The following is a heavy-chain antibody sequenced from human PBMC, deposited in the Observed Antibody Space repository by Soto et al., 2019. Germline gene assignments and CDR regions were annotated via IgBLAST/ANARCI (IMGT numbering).Heavy chain of an antibody. CDR1: GGSFSGYY. CDR2: ISHSGRT. V-gene: IGHV4-34*01. Sequence: SETLSLTCAVYGGSFSGYYWSWIRQPPGKGLEWIGEISHSGRTNYNPSLKSRVTISVDTSKNQFSLKVSSVTAADTAVYYCARGLHFGATTAYSDAFDIWGQGTMVTVSS. CDR3: ARGLHFGATTAYSDAFDI. D-gene: IGHD1-1*01. J-gene: IGHJ3*02.